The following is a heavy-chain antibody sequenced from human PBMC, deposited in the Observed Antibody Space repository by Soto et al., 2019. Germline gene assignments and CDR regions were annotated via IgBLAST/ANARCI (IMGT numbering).Heavy chain of an antibody. Sequence: SETLSLTCTVSGGSISSYYWSWIRQPPGKGLEWIGYIYYSGSTNYNPSLKSRVTISVDTSKNQFSLKLSSVTAADTAVYYCASIGLWFGGGNWFDPSGQATLVTVSS. CDR3: ASIGLWFGGGNWFDP. D-gene: IGHD3-10*01. V-gene: IGHV4-59*01. J-gene: IGHJ5*02. CDR2: IYYSGST. CDR1: GGSISSYY.